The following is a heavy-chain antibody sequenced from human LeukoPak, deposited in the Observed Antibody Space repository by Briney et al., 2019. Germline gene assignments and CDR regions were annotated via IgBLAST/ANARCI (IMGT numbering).Heavy chain of an antibody. J-gene: IGHJ4*02. CDR1: GFTFSNYN. Sequence: ASVKVSCKASGFTFSNYNINWVRQATGQGLEWMGRMTPNSVHTDFAQKFQGRVTITRSFSKNTAYLELSSLRSEDTAVYYCARPPKEWELLSSFDYWGQGTLVTVSS. D-gene: IGHD1-26*01. CDR2: MTPNSVHT. CDR3: ARPPKEWELLSSFDY. V-gene: IGHV1-8*03.